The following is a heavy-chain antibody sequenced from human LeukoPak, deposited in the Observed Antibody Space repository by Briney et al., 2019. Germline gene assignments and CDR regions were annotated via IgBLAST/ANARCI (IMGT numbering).Heavy chain of an antibody. V-gene: IGHV3-66*01. J-gene: IGHJ3*02. CDR1: GFTVSSNY. D-gene: IGHD1-26*01. CDR3: AREGGGSYPRAFDI. CDR2: IYSGGST. Sequence: RPGGSLRLSCAASGFTVSSNYMSWVRQAPGKGLEWVSVIYSGGSTYYADSVKGRFTISSDNSKNTLYLQMNSLRAEDTAVYYCAREGGGSYPRAFDIWGQGTMVTVSS.